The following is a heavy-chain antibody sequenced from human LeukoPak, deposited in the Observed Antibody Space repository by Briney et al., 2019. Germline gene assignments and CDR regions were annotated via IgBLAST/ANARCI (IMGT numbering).Heavy chain of an antibody. CDR2: INHSGST. J-gene: IGHJ4*02. D-gene: IGHD6-19*01. V-gene: IGHV4-34*01. CDR1: GGSFSGYY. CDR3: ARNRYSSGWFFY. Sequence: SETLSLTCAVYGGSFSGYYWSWIRQPPGKGLEWIGEINHSGSTNYNPSLKSRVTISVDTSKNQFSLKLSSVTATDTAVYYCARNRYSSGWFFYWGQGTLVTVSS.